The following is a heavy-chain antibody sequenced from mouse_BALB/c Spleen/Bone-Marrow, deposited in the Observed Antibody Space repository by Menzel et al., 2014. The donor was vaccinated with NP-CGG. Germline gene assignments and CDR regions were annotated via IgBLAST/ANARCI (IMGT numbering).Heavy chain of an antibody. CDR3: ARNDYDEGFAMDY. V-gene: IGHV4-2*02. J-gene: IGHJ4*01. D-gene: IGHD2-4*01. CDR1: GFDFSRYW. CDR2: INPGSSTI. Sequence: EVKLVESRGGLVQPGGSLNLSCAASGFDFSRYWMSWARQAPGKGQEWIGEINPGSSTINYTPSLKDKFIISRDNAKNTLYLQMSKVRSEDTALYYCARNDYDEGFAMDYWGQGTSVTVSS.